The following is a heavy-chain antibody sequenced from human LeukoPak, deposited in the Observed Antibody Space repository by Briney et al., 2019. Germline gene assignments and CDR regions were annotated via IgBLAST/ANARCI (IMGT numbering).Heavy chain of an antibody. Sequence: SETLSLTCTVAGGSISSYSWSWIRLPAGKGLEWIGRINPSGSTNYNPSFKSRVTMSLDTSKNQFSLKLNSVTAADTAVYYCARQQLKTMASFDYWGQGTLVTVSS. J-gene: IGHJ4*02. D-gene: IGHD4/OR15-4a*01. CDR3: ARQQLKTMASFDY. CDR2: INPSGST. V-gene: IGHV4-4*07. CDR1: GGSISSYS.